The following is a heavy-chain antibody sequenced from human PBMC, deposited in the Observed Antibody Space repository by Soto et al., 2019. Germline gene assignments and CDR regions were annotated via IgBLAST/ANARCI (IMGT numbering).Heavy chain of an antibody. J-gene: IGHJ4*02. CDR1: GFTFSHNW. V-gene: IGHV3-74*03. D-gene: IGHD3-22*01. CDR3: ASFGTYYDSSGFAY. CDR2: IDSSGTST. Sequence: GGSLRLSCAASGFTFSHNWMHWVRQAPGKGLEWVSRIDSSGTSTSYADSVKGRFTISRDNAKNTLYLQMNSLRVEDTAVYYCASFGTYYDSSGFAYWGQGTLVTVSS.